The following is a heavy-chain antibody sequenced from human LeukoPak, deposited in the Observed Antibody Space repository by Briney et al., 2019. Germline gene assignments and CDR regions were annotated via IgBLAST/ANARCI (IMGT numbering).Heavy chain of an antibody. CDR1: GFTISSDA. J-gene: IGHJ4*02. CDR2: INNDGTAT. Sequence: GGSLRLSCAASGFTISSDALTWVRQAPGRGLECASGINNDGTATYYADSVKGRFTISRDNAKNTVYLQMNGLRAEDTTVYYCAAVSEYWGQGTMVTVSS. V-gene: IGHV3-74*01. CDR3: AAVSEY.